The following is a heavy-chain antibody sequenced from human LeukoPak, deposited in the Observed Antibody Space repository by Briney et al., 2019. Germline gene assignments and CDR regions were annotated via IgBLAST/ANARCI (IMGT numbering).Heavy chain of an antibody. CDR2: ISSNGGST. CDR3: VKATSGWYNFDY. V-gene: IGHV3-64D*06. J-gene: IGHJ4*02. CDR1: GFTFSSYA. D-gene: IGHD6-19*01. Sequence: GVLRLSCSASGFTFSSYAMHWVRQAPGKGLEYVSAISSNGGSTYYADSVTGRVTISRDNSKNTLYLQMSSLRAEDTAVYYCVKATSGWYNFDYWGQGTLVTVSS.